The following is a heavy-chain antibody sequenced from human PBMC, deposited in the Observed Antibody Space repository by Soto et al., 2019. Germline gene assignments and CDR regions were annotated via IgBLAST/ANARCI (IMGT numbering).Heavy chain of an antibody. D-gene: IGHD4-17*01. J-gene: IGHJ4*02. V-gene: IGHV4-34*01. Sequence: PSATLSLTCTVYGGSFSGYYWSWIRQSPGTGLEWIGEIDHSGSTNYNPSLNSRVTISIDTSRKQFSLKLSSVTAADTAVYYCARNEYCDYRPGDGGQGTLVT. CDR3: ARNEYCDYRPGD. CDR1: GGSFSGYY. CDR2: IDHSGST.